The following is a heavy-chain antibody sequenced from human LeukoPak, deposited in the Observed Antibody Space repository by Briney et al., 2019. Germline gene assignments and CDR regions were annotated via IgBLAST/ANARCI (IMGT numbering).Heavy chain of an antibody. CDR3: ARDVYYGSGSYRNYYYYGMDV. Sequence: ASVKVSCKASGFTFTSYGISWVRQAPGQGLEWMGWISAYNGNTNYAQKLQGRVTMTTGTSTSTAYMELRSLRSDDTAVYYCARDVYYGSGSYRNYYYYGMDVWGKGTTVTVSS. CDR2: ISAYNGNT. D-gene: IGHD3-10*01. CDR1: GFTFTSYG. J-gene: IGHJ6*04. V-gene: IGHV1-18*04.